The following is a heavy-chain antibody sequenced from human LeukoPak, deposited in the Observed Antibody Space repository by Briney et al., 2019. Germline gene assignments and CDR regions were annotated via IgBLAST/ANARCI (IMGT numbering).Heavy chain of an antibody. V-gene: IGHV4-34*01. CDR3: ARGEYSSGWYEGYY. CDR2: INHSGST. D-gene: IGHD6-19*01. J-gene: IGHJ4*02. CDR1: GGSFSGYY. Sequence: PSETLSLTCAVYGGSFSGYYWSWIRQPPGKGPEWIGEINHSGSTNYNPSLKSRVTISVDTSKNQFSLKLSSVTAADTAVYYCARGEYSSGWYEGYYWGQGTLVTVSS.